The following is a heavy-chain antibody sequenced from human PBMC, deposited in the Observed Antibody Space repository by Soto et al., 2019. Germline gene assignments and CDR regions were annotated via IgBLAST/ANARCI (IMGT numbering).Heavy chain of an antibody. J-gene: IGHJ6*02. Sequence: PGGSLRLSCAAAGFAFSTYAMTWVRQAPGKGLEWVSVISGSGGSSYYAASVKGRFTISRDNSKNTLFLQMNGLRAEDTAVYYSAKVTKRAAAGRYEYYKYGMDVWGQGTTVTVSS. V-gene: IGHV3-23*01. CDR3: AKVTKRAAAGRYEYYKYGMDV. CDR2: ISGSGGSS. CDR1: GFAFSTYA. D-gene: IGHD6-13*01.